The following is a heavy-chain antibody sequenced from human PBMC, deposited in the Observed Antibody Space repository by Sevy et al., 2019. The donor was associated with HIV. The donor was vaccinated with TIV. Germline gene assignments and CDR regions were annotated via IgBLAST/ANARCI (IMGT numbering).Heavy chain of an antibody. J-gene: IGHJ4*02. CDR3: ARESREVRYGFDY. V-gene: IGHV3-33*01. CDR1: GFTFSDYG. CDR2: IWSDGSKK. D-gene: IGHD4-17*01. Sequence: GGSLRLSCTASGFTFSDYGMHWVRQAPGKGLEWVAIIWSDGSKKYYADSIKGRFTISRDNSKNTLYLQMNSLRAEDTAVYYCARESREVRYGFDYWGQGTLVTVSS.